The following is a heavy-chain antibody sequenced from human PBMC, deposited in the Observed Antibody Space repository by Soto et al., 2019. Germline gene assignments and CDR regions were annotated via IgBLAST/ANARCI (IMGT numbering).Heavy chain of an antibody. CDR1: GGTFSSYT. V-gene: IGHV1-69*02. J-gene: IGHJ5*02. CDR3: AREYCSGGSCYRGNWFDP. CDR2: IIPILGIA. D-gene: IGHD2-15*01. Sequence: QVQLVQSGAEVKKPGSSVKVSCKASGGTFSSYTISWVRQAPGQGLEWMGRIIPILGIANYAQKFQGRVTITADKSTITAYMELSSLRSEDTAVYYCAREYCSGGSCYRGNWFDPWGQGTLVTVSS.